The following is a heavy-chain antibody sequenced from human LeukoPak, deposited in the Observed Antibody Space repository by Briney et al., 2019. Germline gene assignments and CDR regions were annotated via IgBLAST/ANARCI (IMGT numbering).Heavy chain of an antibody. CDR1: DFSFSLHN. CDR3: ARGEISGGGYSGQHLDH. J-gene: IGHJ4*02. Sequence: GGSLRLSCAASDFSFSLHNMNWGRQALGKGLEWVSYINSDKMYVFYAESVKGRFTISRDNAKQLLDLQMNSLEVEDTGVHYCARGEISGGGYSGQHLDHWGQGVLATVLS. V-gene: IGHV3-21*01. CDR2: INSDKMYV. D-gene: IGHD5-12*01.